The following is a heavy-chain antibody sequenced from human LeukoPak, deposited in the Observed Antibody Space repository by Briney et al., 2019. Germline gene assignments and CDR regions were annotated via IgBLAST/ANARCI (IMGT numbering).Heavy chain of an antibody. D-gene: IGHD3-10*01. CDR3: ARGAIWFGELGDAFDI. CDR1: GFTFSSYA. CDR2: ISYDGSNK. V-gene: IGHV3-30*01. Sequence: GRSLRLSCAASGFTFSSYAMHWVRQAPGKGLEWVAVISYDGSNKYYADSVKGRFTISRDNSKNTLYLQMNSLRAEDTAVYYCARGAIWFGELGDAFDIWGQGTMVTVSS. J-gene: IGHJ3*02.